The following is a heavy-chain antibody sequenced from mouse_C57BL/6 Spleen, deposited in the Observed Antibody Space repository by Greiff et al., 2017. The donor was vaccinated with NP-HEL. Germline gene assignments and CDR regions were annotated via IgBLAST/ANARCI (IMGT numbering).Heavy chain of an antibody. CDR3: ARLYDGYSFYYAMDY. V-gene: IGHV1-64*01. D-gene: IGHD2-3*01. J-gene: IGHJ4*01. Sequence: QVQLQQSGAELVKPGASVKLSCKASGYTFTSYWMHWVKQRPGQGLEWIGMIHPNSGSTNYNEKFKSKATLTVDKSSSTAYMQLSSLTSEDSAVYYCARLYDGYSFYYAMDYWGQGTSVTVSS. CDR1: GYTFTSYW. CDR2: IHPNSGST.